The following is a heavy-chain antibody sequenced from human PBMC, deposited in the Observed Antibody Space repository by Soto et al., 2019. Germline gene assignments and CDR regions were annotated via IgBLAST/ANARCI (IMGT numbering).Heavy chain of an antibody. CDR2: VSTSSSYI. V-gene: IGHV3-21*01. Sequence: GGSLRLSCAASGFTFSSYSMNWVRQAPGKGLEWVSSVSTSSSYIYYGDSVKGRFTISRDNAKNSLYLQMNSLRAEDTAVYYCAGGSGSRNNWFDPWGQGTLLTVSS. CDR3: AGGSGSRNNWFDP. J-gene: IGHJ5*02. D-gene: IGHD3-10*01. CDR1: GFTFSSYS.